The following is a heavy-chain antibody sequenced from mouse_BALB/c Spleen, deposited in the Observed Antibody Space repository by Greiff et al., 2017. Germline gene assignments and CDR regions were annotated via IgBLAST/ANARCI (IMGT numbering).Heavy chain of an antibody. J-gene: IGHJ4*01. D-gene: IGHD1-1*01. V-gene: IGHV2-9*02. CDR1: GFSLTSYG. CDR2: IWAGGST. CDR3: ARESPYYYGSSYHYYAMDY. Sequence: VKLMESGPGLVAPSQSLSITCTVSGFSLTSYGVHWVRQPPGKGLEWLGVIWAGGSTNYNSALMSRLSISKDNSKSQVFLKMNSLQTDDTAMYYCARESPYYYGSSYHYYAMDYWGQGTSVTVSS.